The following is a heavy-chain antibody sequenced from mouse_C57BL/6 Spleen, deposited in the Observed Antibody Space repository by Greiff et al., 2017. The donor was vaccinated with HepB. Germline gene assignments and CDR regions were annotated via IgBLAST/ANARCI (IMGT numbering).Heavy chain of an antibody. D-gene: IGHD2-4*01. CDR1: GYTFTDYN. CDR3: ARGGYDYDGWYFDV. J-gene: IGHJ1*03. CDR2: INPNNGGT. V-gene: IGHV1-18*01. Sequence: ELQLQQSGPELVKPGASVKIPCKASGYTFTDYNMDWVKQSHGKSLEWIGDINPNNGGTIYNQKFKGKATLTVDKSSSTAYMELRSLTSEDTAVYYCARGGYDYDGWYFDVWGTGTTVTVSS.